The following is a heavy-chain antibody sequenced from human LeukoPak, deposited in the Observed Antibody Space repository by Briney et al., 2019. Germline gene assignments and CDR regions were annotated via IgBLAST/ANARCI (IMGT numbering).Heavy chain of an antibody. J-gene: IGHJ6*03. CDR1: GFTFSSYG. CDR3: AKDSLVYCSSTSCQYYMDV. CDR2: IWYDGSNK. V-gene: IGHV3-33*06. D-gene: IGHD2-2*01. Sequence: GRSLRLSCAASGFTFSSYGMHWVRQAPAKGLEAVAVIWYDGSNKYYADSVTGRFTISRDNSTNTLYLQMNSLRAEDTAVYYCAKDSLVYCSSTSCQYYMDVWGKGTTVTVSS.